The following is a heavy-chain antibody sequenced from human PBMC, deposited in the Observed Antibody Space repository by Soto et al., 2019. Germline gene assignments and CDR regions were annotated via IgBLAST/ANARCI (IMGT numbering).Heavy chain of an antibody. Sequence: QVQLVESGGGVVQPGRSLRLSCAVSGFTVSTYGMHWVRQAPGKGLEWVAVISRDGGTKYYADSVKGRFTISRDNSRNTLFVEMNSLRSDDMAVYYCTGGVASGYWGQGTLVTVSS. D-gene: IGHD2-8*02. CDR2: ISRDGGTK. CDR1: GFTVSTYG. V-gene: IGHV3-30*03. J-gene: IGHJ4*02. CDR3: TGGVASGY.